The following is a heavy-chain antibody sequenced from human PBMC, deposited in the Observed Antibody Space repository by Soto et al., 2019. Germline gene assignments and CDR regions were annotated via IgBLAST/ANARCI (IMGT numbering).Heavy chain of an antibody. J-gene: IGHJ6*02. CDR3: ARAEGEVTLTTFGVLFGMDV. V-gene: IGHV1-69*01. D-gene: IGHD3-16*01. Sequence: QVQLVQSGAEVKKPGSSVKVSCKASGGTFSSYAISWVRQAPGQGLEWMGGIIPIFGTANYAQKFQGRVTITADESTSTAYMELSSLRSEDTAVYYCARAEGEVTLTTFGVLFGMDVWRQGTTVTVSS. CDR2: IIPIFGTA. CDR1: GGTFSSYA.